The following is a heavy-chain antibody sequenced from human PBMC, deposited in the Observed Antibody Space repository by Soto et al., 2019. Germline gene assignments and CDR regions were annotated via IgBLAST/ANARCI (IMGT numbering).Heavy chain of an antibody. CDR2: IYPDNSDT. Sequence: GESLKISCKASGYSFSNYWIGWVRQMPGKGLEWMAIIYPDNSDTRYSPSFQGQVTISADKSISTAYLQWSGLKASDTAMYYCARQARSAPVLPLIGFDPWGQGTLVTVSS. CDR1: GYSFSNYW. J-gene: IGHJ5*02. D-gene: IGHD2-15*01. V-gene: IGHV5-51*01. CDR3: ARQARSAPVLPLIGFDP.